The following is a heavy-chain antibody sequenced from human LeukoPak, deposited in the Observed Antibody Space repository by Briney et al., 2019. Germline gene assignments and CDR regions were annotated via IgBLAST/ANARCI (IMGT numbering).Heavy chain of an antibody. CDR3: AREGLGERCIDY. Sequence: TWGSLRLSCAASGFTFNSYCMHWVRQAPGKGLEWVALIWYDGSKKYYADPVRGRFTISRDDSKNTLYLQMDSLRVEDRALYYCAREGLGERCIDYWGQGTLVTVSS. D-gene: IGHD3-16*01. CDR1: GFTFNSYC. CDR2: IWYDGSKK. V-gene: IGHV3-33*01. J-gene: IGHJ4*02.